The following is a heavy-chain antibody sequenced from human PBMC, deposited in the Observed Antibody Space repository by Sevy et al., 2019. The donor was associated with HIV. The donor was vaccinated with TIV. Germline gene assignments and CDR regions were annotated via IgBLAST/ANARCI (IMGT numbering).Heavy chain of an antibody. CDR3: AKTINSGGGVVPAANYYYYGLDV. V-gene: IGHV3-23*01. D-gene: IGHD2-2*01. J-gene: IGHJ6*02. Sequence: GGSLRLSCAASGFTFSDYAMNWVRQAPGKGLEWVSAINGKGRSTHYTDSVEGRFTISRDNAKSTLYLEMNSLRVEDTAVYYCAKTINSGGGVVPAANYYYYGLDVWGQRTTVTVSS. CDR2: INGKGRST. CDR1: GFTFSDYA.